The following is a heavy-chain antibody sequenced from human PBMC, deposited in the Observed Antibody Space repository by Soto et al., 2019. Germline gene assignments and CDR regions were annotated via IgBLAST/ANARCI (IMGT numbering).Heavy chain of an antibody. V-gene: IGHV4-34*01. CDR2: INHSGST. CDR3: ARAPTLTPDVVLVAGTQKWFDP. J-gene: IGHJ5*02. Sequence: PSETLSLTCAVYGGSFSGYYWSWIRQPPGKGLEWIGEINHSGSTNYNPSLKSRVTISVDTSKNQFSLKPSSVTAADTAVYYCARAPTLTPDVVLVAGTQKWFDPWAQGTLVNVSS. CDR1: GGSFSGYY. D-gene: IGHD2-15*01.